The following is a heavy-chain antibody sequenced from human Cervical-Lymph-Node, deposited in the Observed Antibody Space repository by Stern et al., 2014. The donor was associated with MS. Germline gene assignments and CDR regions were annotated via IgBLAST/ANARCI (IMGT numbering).Heavy chain of an antibody. J-gene: IGHJ1*01. CDR2: IFHTGSG. V-gene: IGHV4-39*01. CDR1: GGSISSNSYY. CDR3: SRQSWSSWSNDV. D-gene: IGHD2-15*01. Sequence: QLQLQESGPGLLKPSETLSLTCTVSGGSISSNSYYWDWIRQPPGKGLEWIGPIFHTGSGYYNPPLQSRVTMSVATSKNQFSLKLPSVTAADTALYYCSRQSWSSWSNDVWGRGTLVTVSS.